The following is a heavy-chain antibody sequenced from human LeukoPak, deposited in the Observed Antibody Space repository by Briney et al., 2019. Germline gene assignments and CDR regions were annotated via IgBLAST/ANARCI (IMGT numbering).Heavy chain of an antibody. V-gene: IGHV3-64D*09. Sequence: PGGSLRLSCSASGFTFSSYAMHWVRQAPGKGLEYVSAISSNGGSTYYADSVKGRFTISRDNSKNTLYLQMSSLRAEDTAVYYCVKTLRGRCSSGWYIYFQHWGQGTLVTVSS. CDR2: ISSNGGST. CDR3: VKTLRGRCSSGWYIYFQH. J-gene: IGHJ1*01. CDR1: GFTFSSYA. D-gene: IGHD6-19*01.